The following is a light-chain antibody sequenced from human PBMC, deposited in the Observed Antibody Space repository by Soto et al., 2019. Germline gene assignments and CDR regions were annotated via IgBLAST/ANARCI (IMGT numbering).Light chain of an antibody. V-gene: IGKV3-11*01. J-gene: IGKJ1*01. CDR1: QSVSSN. CDR3: QQRGNWPRT. CDR2: DTS. Sequence: EIVLTQSPATLSLSPGERATLSCRASQSVSSNLAWYQQKPGQAPRLFIYDTSNRAAGIPARFSGSGSGTDFTLTISSLEPEDFAVYYCQQRGNWPRTFGQGTKVDIK.